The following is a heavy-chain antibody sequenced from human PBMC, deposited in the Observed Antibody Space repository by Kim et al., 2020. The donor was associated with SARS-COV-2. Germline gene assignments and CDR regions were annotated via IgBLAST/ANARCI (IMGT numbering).Heavy chain of an antibody. CDR3: ARAAAILRWKYYFDY. J-gene: IGHJ4*02. Sequence: SETLSLTCAVYGGSFSGYYWSWIRQPPGKGLEWIGEINHSGSTNYNPSLKSRVTISVDTSKNQFSLKLSSVTAADTAVYYCARAAAILRWKYYFDYWGQG. V-gene: IGHV4-34*01. CDR1: GGSFSGYY. D-gene: IGHD4-17*01. CDR2: INHSGST.